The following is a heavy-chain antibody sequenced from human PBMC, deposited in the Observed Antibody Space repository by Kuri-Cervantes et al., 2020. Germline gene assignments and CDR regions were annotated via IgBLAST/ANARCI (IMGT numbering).Heavy chain of an antibody. V-gene: IGHV3-13*01. Sequence: GGSLRLSCAASGFTFSSYDMHWVRQATGKGLEWVSAIGTAGDTYYPGSVKGRFTISRENAKNSLYLQMNSLRAEDTAVYYCARAGGLRGYFDLWGRGTLVTVSS. D-gene: IGHD3-16*01. CDR1: GFTFSSYD. CDR2: IGTAGDT. J-gene: IGHJ2*01. CDR3: ARAGGLRGYFDL.